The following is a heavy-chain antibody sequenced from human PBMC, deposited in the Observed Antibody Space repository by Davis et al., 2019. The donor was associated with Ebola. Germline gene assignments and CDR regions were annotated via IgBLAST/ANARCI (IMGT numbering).Heavy chain of an antibody. CDR1: GYTFTSYY. D-gene: IGHD3-22*01. J-gene: IGHJ5*02. CDR2: INPSGGST. V-gene: IGHV1-46*03. Sequence: AASVKVSCKASGYTFTSYYMHWVRQAPGQGFEWMGIINPSGGSTNYAQKFQGRVTMTRDTSTSTVYMELSSLRSEDTAVYYCARDADPITMIVVVNWFDPWGQGTLVTVSS. CDR3: ARDADPITMIVVVNWFDP.